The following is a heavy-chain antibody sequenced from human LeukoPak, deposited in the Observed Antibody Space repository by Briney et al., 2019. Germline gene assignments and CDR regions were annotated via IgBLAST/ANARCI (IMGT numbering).Heavy chain of an antibody. J-gene: IGHJ3*02. D-gene: IGHD2-2*01. CDR2: KYARGSS. Sequence: SETLSLTCTVSGGSISNYYWSWIRQPAGKGLEWIGRKYARGSSNYNPPVQSRVTMSVDTSKNQFSLKLRSVTAADTAVYYCARGRYCSTDICTGGDSFDIWGQGTMVSVSP. V-gene: IGHV4-4*07. CDR1: GGSISNYY. CDR3: ARGRYCSTDICTGGDSFDI.